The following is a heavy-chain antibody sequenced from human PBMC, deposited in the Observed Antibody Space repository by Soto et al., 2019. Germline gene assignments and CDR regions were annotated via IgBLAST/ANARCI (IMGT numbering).Heavy chain of an antibody. CDR3: ARDYYGSGTRGWLDP. CDR1: GGSISSYY. CDR2: IYYSGST. J-gene: IGHJ5*02. D-gene: IGHD3-10*01. Sequence: SETLSLTCTVSGGSISSYYWSWIRQPPGKGLEWIGYIYYSGSTNYNPSLKSRVTISVDTSKNQFSLKLSSVTAADTAVYYCARDYYGSGTRGWLDPWGQGTLVTVSS. V-gene: IGHV4-59*01.